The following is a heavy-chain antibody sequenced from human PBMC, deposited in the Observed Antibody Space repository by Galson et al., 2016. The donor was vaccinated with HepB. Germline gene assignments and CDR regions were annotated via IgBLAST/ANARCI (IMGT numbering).Heavy chain of an antibody. CDR3: AKDSVAVAATDAFDM. CDR2: ISYDATNK. J-gene: IGHJ4*02. Sequence: SLRLSCAATGFTFSNYGMHWVRQAPGKGLEWVAVISYDATNKYYADSVKGRFTISRDNSKNTLYLQMNSLRAEDTAVYYCAKDSVAVAATDAFDMWGQGTLVTVSS. V-gene: IGHV3-30*18. D-gene: IGHD6-19*01. CDR1: GFTFSNYG.